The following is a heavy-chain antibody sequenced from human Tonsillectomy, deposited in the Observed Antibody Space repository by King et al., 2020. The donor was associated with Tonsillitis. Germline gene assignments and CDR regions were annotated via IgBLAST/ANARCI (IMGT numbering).Heavy chain of an antibody. CDR1: AFTFSSYA. V-gene: IGHV3-30-3*01. CDR3: ARDQVPAANSYYYVLGV. Sequence: VQLVESGGGVVQPGRSLRLSCAASAFTFSSYAMHWVRQAPGKGLEWVAVISYDGYNKYYADSVKGRFTISRDNSKNTLYLQMNRLRAEDTAVYYCARDQVPAANSYYYVLGVWGQGTTVRVSS. J-gene: IGHJ6*02. D-gene: IGHD2-2*01. CDR2: ISYDGYNK.